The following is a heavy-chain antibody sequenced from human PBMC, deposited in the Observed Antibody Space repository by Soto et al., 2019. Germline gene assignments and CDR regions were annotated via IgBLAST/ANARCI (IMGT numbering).Heavy chain of an antibody. V-gene: IGHV4-4*02. Sequence: QVQLQESGPGLVKPSGTLSLTCAVSGGSISSSNWWSWVRQPPGKGLEWIGEIYHSGSTNYNPSLKSRVTISVDKSKNQFSLKLSSVTAADTAVYYCARDGVVAGYGGNSLEGAFDYWGQGTLVTVSS. J-gene: IGHJ4*02. CDR2: IYHSGST. CDR1: GGSISSSNW. D-gene: IGHD4-17*01. CDR3: ARDGVVAGYGGNSLEGAFDY.